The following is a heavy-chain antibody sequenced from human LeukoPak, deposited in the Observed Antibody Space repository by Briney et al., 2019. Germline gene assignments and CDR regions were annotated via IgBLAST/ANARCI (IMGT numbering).Heavy chain of an antibody. Sequence: ASVKVSCKGSGYTFTGYYIHWVRQAPGQGLEWMAWINPNSGATNYAQKFQGRVTVTRDTSISTAYMELSSLESDDTAVYYCVRDLMTTQTWDFDYWGQGTLVSVSS. V-gene: IGHV1-2*02. J-gene: IGHJ4*02. CDR2: INPNSGAT. CDR1: GYTFTGYY. D-gene: IGHD3-16*01. CDR3: VRDLMTTQTWDFDY.